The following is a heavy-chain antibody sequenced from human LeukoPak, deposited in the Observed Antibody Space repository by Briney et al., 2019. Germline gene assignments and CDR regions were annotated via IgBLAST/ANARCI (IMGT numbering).Heavy chain of an antibody. CDR3: ARVRYYDDNSPAEDY. V-gene: IGHV4-59*01. D-gene: IGHD3-22*01. CDR2: IYYSGST. J-gene: IGHJ4*02. CDR1: GGSISSYY. Sequence: SETLSLTCTVSGGSISSYYWSWIRQPPGKGLEWIGYIYYSGSTNYNPSLKSRLTISVDTSKNQFSLNLTSVTAADTAVYYCARVRYYDDNSPAEDYWGQGTLVTVSS.